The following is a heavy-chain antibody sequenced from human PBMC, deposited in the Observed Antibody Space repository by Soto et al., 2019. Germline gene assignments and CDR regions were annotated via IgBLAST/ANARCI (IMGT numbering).Heavy chain of an antibody. CDR2: ISGSGSTI. Sequence: GGSLRLSCAASGFTFSSYAVSWVRQAPGKWPEWISSISGSGSTIYYADSVKGRFTISRDNSKNTLYLQMSSLRAEDTAVYYCAKVFYYYDSSGYYYFDYWGQXTLVIVS. CDR1: GFTFSSYA. V-gene: IGHV3-23*01. D-gene: IGHD3-22*01. CDR3: AKVFYYYDSSGYYYFDY. J-gene: IGHJ4*02.